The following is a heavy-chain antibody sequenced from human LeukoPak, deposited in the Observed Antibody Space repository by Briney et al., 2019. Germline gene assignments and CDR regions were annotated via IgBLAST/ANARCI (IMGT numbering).Heavy chain of an antibody. V-gene: IGHV3-20*04. D-gene: IGHD3-22*01. CDR1: GFTFDDYG. CDR2: INWNGGST. CDR3: AKNYYDSSGYGFDF. Sequence: GGSLRLSCAASGFTFDDYGMSWVRQAPGKGLEWVSGINWNGGSTGYADSVKGRFTISRDNAKNSLYLQMNSLRAEDTAVYYCAKNYYDSSGYGFDFWGQGTLVTVSS. J-gene: IGHJ4*02.